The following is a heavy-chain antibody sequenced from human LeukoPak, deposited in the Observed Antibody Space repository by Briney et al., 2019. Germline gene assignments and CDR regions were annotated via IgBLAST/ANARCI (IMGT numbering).Heavy chain of an antibody. D-gene: IGHD3-16*01. CDR3: AIILGGSWHLWFDP. CDR2: INPNSGGT. Sequence: PRASVKVSCKASGYTFTGYYMHWVRQAPGQGLEWMGWINPNSGGTNYAQKFQGRVTMTRDTSISTVYMEVSRLTSDDTAMYYCAIILGGSWHLWFDPWGRGTLVTISS. CDR1: GYTFTGYY. V-gene: IGHV1-2*02. J-gene: IGHJ5*02.